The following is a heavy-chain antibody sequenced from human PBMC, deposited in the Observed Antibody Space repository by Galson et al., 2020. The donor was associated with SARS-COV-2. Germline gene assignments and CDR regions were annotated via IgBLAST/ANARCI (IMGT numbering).Heavy chain of an antibody. Sequence: TGGSLRLSCAASGFTVSSNYMSWVRQAPGKGLEWVSVIYSGGSTYYADSVKGRFTISRHNSKNTLYLQMNSLRAEDTAVYYCARVDSSWLDYWGQGTLVTVSS. CDR2: IYSGGST. D-gene: IGHD6-13*01. J-gene: IGHJ4*02. CDR3: ARVDSSWLDY. CDR1: GFTVSSNY. V-gene: IGHV3-53*04.